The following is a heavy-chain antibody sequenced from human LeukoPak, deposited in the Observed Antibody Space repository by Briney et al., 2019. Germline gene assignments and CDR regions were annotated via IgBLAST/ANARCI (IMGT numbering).Heavy chain of an antibody. CDR1: GYTFTGYY. V-gene: IGHV1-2*02. Sequence: ASVKVSCKASGYTFTGYYMHWVRQAPGQGLEWMGWINPNSGGTNYAQKFQGRVTMTRDTSISTAYMELSRLRSDDTAVYYCGRGANLWYYDFWSGSPYNWFDPWGQETLVTVSS. CDR3: GRGANLWYYDFWSGSPYNWFDP. D-gene: IGHD3-3*01. J-gene: IGHJ5*02. CDR2: INPNSGGT.